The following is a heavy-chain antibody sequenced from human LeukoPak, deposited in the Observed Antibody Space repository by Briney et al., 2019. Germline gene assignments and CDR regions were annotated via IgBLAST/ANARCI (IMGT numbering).Heavy chain of an antibody. CDR1: GGSISSGSYY. V-gene: IGHV4-61*02. J-gene: IGHJ6*03. CDR2: IYTSGST. CDR3: ARDRHDLWSGYYYYYMDV. Sequence: PSETLSLTCTVSGGSISSGSYYWSWIRQPAGKGREWIGRIYTSGSTNYNPSLKSRVTISVDTSKNQFSLKLSSVTAADTAVYYCARDRHDLWSGYYYYYMDVWGKGTTVTVSS. D-gene: IGHD3-3*01.